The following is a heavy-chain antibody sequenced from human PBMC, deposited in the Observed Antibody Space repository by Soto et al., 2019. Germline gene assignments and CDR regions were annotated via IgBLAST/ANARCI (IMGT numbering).Heavy chain of an antibody. CDR3: ARAGSGSTTYGMDV. D-gene: IGHD3-10*01. Sequence: QVQLVQSGAEVKKPGSSVKVSCKASGGTFSSYTISWVRQAPGQGLEWMGRIIPILGIANYAQKFQGRVKITADKSTSTAYMELSSLRSEDTAVYYCARAGSGSTTYGMDVWGQGTTVTVSS. CDR2: IIPILGIA. V-gene: IGHV1-69*02. CDR1: GGTFSSYT. J-gene: IGHJ6*02.